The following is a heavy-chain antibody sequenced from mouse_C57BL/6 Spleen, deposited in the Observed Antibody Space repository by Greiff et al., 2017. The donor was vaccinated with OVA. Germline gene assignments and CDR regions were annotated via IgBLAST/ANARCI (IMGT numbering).Heavy chain of an antibody. CDR3: ARGGNYPSYAMDY. V-gene: IGHV1-76*01. CDR2: IYPGSGNT. Sequence: VQLVESGAELVRPGASVTLSCKASGYTFTDYYLNWVKQRPGQGLERIARIYPGSGNTYYNEKFKGKATLTAEKSSSTAYMQLSSLTSEDSAVYFCARGGNYPSYAMDYWGQGTSVTVSA. CDR1: GYTFTDYY. D-gene: IGHD2-1*01. J-gene: IGHJ4*01.